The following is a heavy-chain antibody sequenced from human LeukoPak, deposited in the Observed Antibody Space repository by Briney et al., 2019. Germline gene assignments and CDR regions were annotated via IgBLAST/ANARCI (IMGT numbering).Heavy chain of an antibody. CDR3: ARRGGRSSGWYY. CDR1: GFTFSSYG. Sequence: PGGSLRLSCAASGFTFSSYGMHWVRQAPGKGLEWVAFIRYDGSNKYYADSVKGRFTISRDNAKNSLYLQMNSLRDEDTAVYYCARRGGRSSGWYYWGQGTLVTVSS. CDR2: IRYDGSNK. D-gene: IGHD6-19*01. J-gene: IGHJ4*02. V-gene: IGHV3-30*02.